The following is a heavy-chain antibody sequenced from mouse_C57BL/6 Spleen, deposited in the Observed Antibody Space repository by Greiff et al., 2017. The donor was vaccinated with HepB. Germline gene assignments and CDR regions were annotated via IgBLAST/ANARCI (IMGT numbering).Heavy chain of an antibody. CDR2: INPSNGGT. J-gene: IGHJ3*01. Sequence: QVHVKQSGTELVKPGASVKLSCKASGYTFTSYWMHWVKQRPGQGLEWIGNINPSNGGTNYNEKFKSKATLTVDKSSSTAYMQLSSLTSEDSAVYYCARGRGYFDYDGAYWGQGTLVTVSA. D-gene: IGHD2-4*01. CDR1: GYTFTSYW. V-gene: IGHV1-53*01. CDR3: ARGRGYFDYDGAY.